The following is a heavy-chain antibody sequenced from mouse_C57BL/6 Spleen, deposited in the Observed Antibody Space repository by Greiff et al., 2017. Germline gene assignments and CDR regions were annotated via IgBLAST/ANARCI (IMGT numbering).Heavy chain of an antibody. CDR2: ISSGSSTI. CDR3: ARGGTYYSNYGWFAY. J-gene: IGHJ3*01. Sequence: EVQVVESGGGLVKPGGSLKLSCAASGFTFSDYGMHWVRQAPEKGLEWVAYISSGSSTIYYADTVKGRFTISRDNAKNTLFLQMTSLRSEDTAMYYCARGGTYYSNYGWFAYWGQGTLVTVSA. V-gene: IGHV5-17*01. D-gene: IGHD2-5*01. CDR1: GFTFSDYG.